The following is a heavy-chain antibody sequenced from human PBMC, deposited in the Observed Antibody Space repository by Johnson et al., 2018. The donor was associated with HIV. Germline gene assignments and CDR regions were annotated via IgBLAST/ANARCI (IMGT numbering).Heavy chain of an antibody. V-gene: IGHV3-30*02. CDR3: AKVDRRGGAFDI. D-gene: IGHD3-10*01. CDR1: GFTFDDYG. CDR2: MRYDGGNK. Sequence: QVQLVESGGGLVQPGRSLRLSCAASGFTFDDYGIHWVRQAPGKGLEWVAFMRYDGGNKYYSDSVQGRFTISRDNSKNTLYLQMNSLRAEDTAVYYCAKVDRRGGAFDIWGQGTMVTVSS. J-gene: IGHJ3*02.